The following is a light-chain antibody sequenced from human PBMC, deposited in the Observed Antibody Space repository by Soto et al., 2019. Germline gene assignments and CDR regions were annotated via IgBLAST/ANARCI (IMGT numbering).Light chain of an antibody. CDR2: GAS. Sequence: EIVLTQSPGTLSLSPEERATLACRASQSIGSSYLAWYQQKPGQAPRLLIYGASTRATGIPDRFSGSGSGTYFTLTINRVAPEDFAVYYCQQYVSLPITFGQGTRLEIK. J-gene: IGKJ5*01. V-gene: IGKV3-20*01. CDR1: QSIGSSY. CDR3: QQYVSLPIT.